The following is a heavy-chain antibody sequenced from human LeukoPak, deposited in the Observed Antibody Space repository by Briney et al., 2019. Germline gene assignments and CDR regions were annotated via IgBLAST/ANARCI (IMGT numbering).Heavy chain of an antibody. D-gene: IGHD2-2*01. J-gene: IGHJ6*03. Sequence: PSETLSLTCAVSGGSISRGNWWSWVRQPPGKGLEWIGEIYHSGSTYYNPSLKSRVTISVDTSKNQFSLKLSSVTAADTAVYYCARAARGGVPAAMRQWDYYYYYYMDVWGKGTTVTISS. V-gene: IGHV4-4*02. CDR3: ARAARGGVPAAMRQWDYYYYYYMDV. CDR2: IYHSGST. CDR1: GGSISRGNW.